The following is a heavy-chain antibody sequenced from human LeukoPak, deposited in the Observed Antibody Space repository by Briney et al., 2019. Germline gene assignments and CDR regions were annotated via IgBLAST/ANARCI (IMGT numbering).Heavy chain of an antibody. CDR3: AKDHYYDSSGPNNWFDP. CDR2: ISGSGGST. J-gene: IGHJ5*02. CDR1: GFTFSSYA. D-gene: IGHD3-22*01. V-gene: IGHV3-23*01. Sequence: GGSLRLSCAASGFTFSSYAMSGVRQAPGKGLEWGSAISGSGGSTYYADSVKGRFTISRDNSKNTLYLQMNSLRAEDTAVYYCAKDHYYDSSGPNNWFDPWGQGTLVTVSS.